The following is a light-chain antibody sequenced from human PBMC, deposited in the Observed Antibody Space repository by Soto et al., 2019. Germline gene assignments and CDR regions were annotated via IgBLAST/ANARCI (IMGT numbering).Light chain of an antibody. J-gene: IGKJ3*01. CDR3: QKYSSVPV. V-gene: IGKV1-27*01. Sequence: DIQMTQSPPSLSASVGDRVTITCRASQDIRNFLAWYQQKPGKAPKLLIYAASTLQAGVPSRFSGSGSGTDFNLTINSLQPEDVSTYSCQKYSSVPVFGPGTKVEIK. CDR1: QDIRNF. CDR2: AAS.